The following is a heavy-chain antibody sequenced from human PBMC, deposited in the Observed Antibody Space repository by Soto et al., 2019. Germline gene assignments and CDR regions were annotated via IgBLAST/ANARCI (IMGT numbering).Heavy chain of an antibody. J-gene: IGHJ6*02. CDR1: GGTFSSYA. V-gene: IGHV1-69*12. CDR2: IIPIFGTA. D-gene: IGHD2-21*01. Sequence: QVQLVQSGAEVKKPGSSVKVSCKASGGTFSSYAISWVRQAPGQGLEWMGGIIPIFGTANYAQKFQGRVTITADESTSTAYMELSSLRSEDTAVYYCAGGNRSIVGYYYGMDVWGQGSTVTVSS. CDR3: AGGNRSIVGYYYGMDV.